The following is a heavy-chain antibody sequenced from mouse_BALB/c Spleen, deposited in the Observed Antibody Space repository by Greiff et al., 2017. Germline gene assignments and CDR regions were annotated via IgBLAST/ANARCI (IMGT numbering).Heavy chain of an antibody. Sequence: QVQLQQSGPELVKPGASVKISCKASGYAFSSSWMNWVKQRPGQGLEWIGRIYPGDGDTNYNGKFKGKATLTADKSSSTAYMQLSSLTSVDSAVYVCARDTTGVDTLYWYFDVWGAGTKVNVYS. CDR1: GYAFSSSW. CDR3: ARDTTGVDTLYWYFDV. J-gene: IGHJ1*01. CDR2: IYPGDGDT. V-gene: IGHV1-82*01. D-gene: IGHD1-1*01.